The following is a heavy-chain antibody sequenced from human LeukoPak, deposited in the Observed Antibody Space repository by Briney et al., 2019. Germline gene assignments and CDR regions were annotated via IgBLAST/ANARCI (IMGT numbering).Heavy chain of an antibody. V-gene: IGHV1-2*02. CDR3: ARGDTAMVGEYYYYGMDV. J-gene: IGHJ6*02. CDR2: INPNSGGT. Sequence: ASVKDSCKASGYTFTGYYMHWVRQAPGQGLEWMGWINPNSGGTNYAQKFQGRVTMTRDTSISTAYMELSRLRSDDTAVYYCARGDTAMVGEYYYYGMDVWGQGTTVTVSS. D-gene: IGHD5-18*01. CDR1: GYTFTGYY.